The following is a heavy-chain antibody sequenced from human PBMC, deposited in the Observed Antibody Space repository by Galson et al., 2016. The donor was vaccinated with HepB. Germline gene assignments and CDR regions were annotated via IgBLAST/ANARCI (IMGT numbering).Heavy chain of an antibody. Sequence: SLRLSCAGSGFTFSNYGINWVRQAPGKGLEWVSYISSPSSTIYSADSVKGRFTISRDNAKNSLYLEMNSLRDEDTAVYYCARDDYFRLGYWGQGTLVTVSS. D-gene: IGHD3-16*01. CDR3: ARDDYFRLGY. CDR2: ISSPSSTI. V-gene: IGHV3-48*02. J-gene: IGHJ4*02. CDR1: GFTFSNYG.